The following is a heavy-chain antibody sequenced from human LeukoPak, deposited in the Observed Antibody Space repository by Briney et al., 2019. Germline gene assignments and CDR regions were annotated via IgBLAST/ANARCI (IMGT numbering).Heavy chain of an antibody. CDR1: GFTFTTYG. D-gene: IGHD2-2*03. V-gene: IGHV3-23*01. CDR3: AKDSGWILFDD. J-gene: IGHJ4*02. Sequence: GGSLRLSCAASGFTFTTYGMNWVRQAPGKGLEWVSGIGGSGTRTYYADSVKGRFTTSRDNSKNTLYLQMNSLRDEDTAVYYCAKDSGWILFDDWGQGTLVTVSS. CDR2: IGGSGTRT.